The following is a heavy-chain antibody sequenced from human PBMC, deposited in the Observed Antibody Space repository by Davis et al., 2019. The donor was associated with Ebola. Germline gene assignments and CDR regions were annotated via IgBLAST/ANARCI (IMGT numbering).Heavy chain of an antibody. D-gene: IGHD3-22*01. V-gene: IGHV3-48*01. J-gene: IGHJ4*02. CDR2: ISSSSSTI. CDR1: GFTFSSYS. CDR3: ARDLNPPRTYYYDSSGYYY. Sequence: PGGSLRLSCAASGFTFSSYSMNWVRQAPGKGLEWVSYISSSSSTIYYADSVKGRFTISRDNAKNSLYLQMNSLRAEDTAVYYCARDLNPPRTYYYDSSGYYYWGQGTLVTVSS.